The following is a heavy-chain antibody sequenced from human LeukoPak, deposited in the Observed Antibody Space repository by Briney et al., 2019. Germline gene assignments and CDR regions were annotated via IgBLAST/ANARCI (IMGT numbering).Heavy chain of an antibody. V-gene: IGHV3-74*01. Sequence: PGGSLRLSCAASGFTFSNYWMRWVRQAPGKGLVWVSRINTDGSSTSYADSVKGRFTISRDNAKNTLYLQMNTLRAEDTAVYYCARDHDILTGGDWFDPWGQGTLVTVSS. J-gene: IGHJ5*02. CDR3: ARDHDILTGGDWFDP. D-gene: IGHD3-9*01. CDR1: GFTFSNYW. CDR2: INTDGSST.